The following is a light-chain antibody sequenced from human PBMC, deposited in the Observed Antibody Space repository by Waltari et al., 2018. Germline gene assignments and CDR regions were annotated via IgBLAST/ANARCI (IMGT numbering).Light chain of an antibody. CDR2: KAS. CDR3: QQYNSYAWT. CDR1: QSISSW. V-gene: IGKV1-5*03. Sequence: DIQMNQSPSTLSASVGERVTITCRASQSISSWLAWYQQKPGKAPKLLIYKASSLESGVPSRFSGSGSGTEFTLTISSLQPDDFATYYCQQYNSYAWTFGQGTKVEIK. J-gene: IGKJ1*01.